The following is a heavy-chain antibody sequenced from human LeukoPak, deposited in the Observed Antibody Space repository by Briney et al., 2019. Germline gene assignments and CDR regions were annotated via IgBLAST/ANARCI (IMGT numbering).Heavy chain of an antibody. J-gene: IGHJ4*02. CDR2: ISSSSSYI. CDR1: GFTFSSYS. V-gene: IGHV3-21*01. Sequence: GGSLRLSCAASGFTFSSYSMNWVRQAPGKGLEWVSSISSSSSYIYHADSVKGRFTISRDNAKNSLYLQMNSLRAEDTAVYYCARTQYSSPRFDYWGQGTLATVSS. D-gene: IGHD6-6*01. CDR3: ARTQYSSPRFDY.